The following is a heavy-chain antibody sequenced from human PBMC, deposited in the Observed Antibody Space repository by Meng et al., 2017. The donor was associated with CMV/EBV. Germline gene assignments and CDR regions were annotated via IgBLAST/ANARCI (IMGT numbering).Heavy chain of an antibody. CDR1: GFTFSSYA. Sequence: GESLKISCAASGFTFSSYAMHWVRQAPGKGLEYVSAISSNGGSTYYADSVKGRFTISRDNSKNTLYRQMGSLRAEDMAVYYCARGSCSSISCPYGMDVWGQGTTVTVSS. CDR2: ISSNGGST. V-gene: IGHV3-64*02. CDR3: ARGSCSSISCPYGMDV. D-gene: IGHD2-2*01. J-gene: IGHJ6*02.